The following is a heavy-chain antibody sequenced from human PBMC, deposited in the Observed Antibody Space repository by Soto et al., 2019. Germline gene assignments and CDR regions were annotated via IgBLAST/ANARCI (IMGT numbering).Heavy chain of an antibody. D-gene: IGHD6-13*01. Sequence: QVQLQESGPGLVKPLETLSLTCAVSGDSLSTDYWNWVRQPPGRGLEWIGYIYYSGRTNYNPSLKSRVTISVDTSKNQCSLKLSSVTAADTAVYYCARGAHIAAAGPLFDYWRQGTLVTVSS. CDR1: GDSLSTDY. V-gene: IGHV4-59*01. CDR2: IYYSGRT. CDR3: ARGAHIAAAGPLFDY. J-gene: IGHJ4*02.